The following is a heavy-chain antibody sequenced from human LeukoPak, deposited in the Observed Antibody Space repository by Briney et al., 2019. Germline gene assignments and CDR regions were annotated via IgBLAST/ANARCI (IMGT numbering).Heavy chain of an antibody. CDR1: GGSISSSSYY. V-gene: IGHV4-39*01. Sequence: SETLSLTCTVSGGSISSSSYYWGWIRQPPGKGLEWIGSIYYSGSTYYNPSLKSRVTISVDTSKNQFSLKLSSVTASDTAVYYCARLLNDYGDLYFDYWGQGTLVTVSS. CDR3: ARLLNDYGDLYFDY. D-gene: IGHD4-17*01. CDR2: IYYSGST. J-gene: IGHJ4*02.